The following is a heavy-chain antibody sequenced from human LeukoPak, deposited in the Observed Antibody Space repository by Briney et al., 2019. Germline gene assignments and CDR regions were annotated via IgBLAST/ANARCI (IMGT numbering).Heavy chain of an antibody. D-gene: IGHD3-10*01. CDR3: ARHRYYYRSGSYYGAPYYMDV. J-gene: IGHJ6*03. CDR1: GGSISSSSYY. V-gene: IGHV4-39*01. CDR2: IYYSGST. Sequence: SETLSLICTVSGGSISSSSYYWGWIRQPPGKGLEWIGSIYYSGSTYYNPSLKSRVTISVDTSKNQFSLKLSSVTAADTAVYYCARHRYYYRSGSYYGAPYYMDVWGKGTTVTISS.